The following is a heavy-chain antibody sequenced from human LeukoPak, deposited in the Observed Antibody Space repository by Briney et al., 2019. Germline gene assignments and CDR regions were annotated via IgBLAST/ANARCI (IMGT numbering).Heavy chain of an antibody. CDR3: ARVRLIAAAYYFDY. J-gene: IGHJ4*02. V-gene: IGHV3-21*01. CDR2: ISSTTNYI. CDR1: GFTFSSYS. D-gene: IGHD6-13*01. Sequence: GGSLRLSCAASGFTFSSYSMNWVRQAPGKGLEWVSSISSTTNYIYYTDSVKGRFTISRDNAKNSLYLQMNSPRAEDTAVYYCARVRLIAAAYYFDYWGQGTLVTVSS.